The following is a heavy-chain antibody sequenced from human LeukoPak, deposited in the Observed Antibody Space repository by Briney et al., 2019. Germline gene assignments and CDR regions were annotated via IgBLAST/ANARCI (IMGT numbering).Heavy chain of an antibody. Sequence: GGSLRLSCAASGFTFSSYAMSWVRQAPGKGLEWVSAISGSGGSTYYADSVKGRFTISRDNSKNTLYLQMNSLRAEDTVVYYCAKDGAPYCSSTSCYSHTVKYFQHWGQGTLVTVSS. CDR1: GFTFSSYA. J-gene: IGHJ1*01. V-gene: IGHV3-23*01. CDR2: ISGSGGST. D-gene: IGHD2-2*01. CDR3: AKDGAPYCSSTSCYSHTVKYFQH.